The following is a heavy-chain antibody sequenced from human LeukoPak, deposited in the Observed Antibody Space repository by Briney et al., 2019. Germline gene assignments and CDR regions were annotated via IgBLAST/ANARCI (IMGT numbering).Heavy chain of an antibody. CDR3: ARGDIVVVVAAKTSGYFDY. J-gene: IGHJ4*02. CDR2: INHSGST. CDR1: GGSFSGYY. V-gene: IGHV4-34*01. D-gene: IGHD2-15*01. Sequence: SETLSLTCAVYGGSFSGYYWSWIRQPPGKGLEWIGEINHSGSTNYNPSLKSRVTISVDTSKNQFSLKLSSVPAADTAVYYCARGDIVVVVAAKTSGYFDYWGQGTLVTVSS.